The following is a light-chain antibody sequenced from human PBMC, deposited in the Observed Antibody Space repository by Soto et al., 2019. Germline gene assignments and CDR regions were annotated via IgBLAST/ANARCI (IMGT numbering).Light chain of an antibody. CDR2: AAS. Sequence: DIQMTQSPSSLSASVGDRVTITCRASQGIRNALGWYQQKPGKAPKRLIYAASSLESGVPSRFSGSGSGTEFTLTISSLQPEDFATYYCLPHNIFPYTFGKGTKLDIK. J-gene: IGKJ2*01. CDR3: LPHNIFPYT. CDR1: QGIRNA. V-gene: IGKV1-17*01.